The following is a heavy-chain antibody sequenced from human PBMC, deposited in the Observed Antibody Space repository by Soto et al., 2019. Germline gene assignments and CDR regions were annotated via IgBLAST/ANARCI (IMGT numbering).Heavy chain of an antibody. CDR2: INPLKGDT. Sequence: QAQLAQSGGEMKKAGASVKVSCKASGYTFTTYGITWVRQAPGQGLDWMGWINPLKGDTKSAANFQDRVTMTTDTSTRTAYMELRSLRSDDTAVYYCARVKVPAAVLGAFDVWGQGTLVTVSS. J-gene: IGHJ3*01. CDR1: GYTFTTYG. CDR3: ARVKVPAAVLGAFDV. D-gene: IGHD2-2*01. V-gene: IGHV1-18*01.